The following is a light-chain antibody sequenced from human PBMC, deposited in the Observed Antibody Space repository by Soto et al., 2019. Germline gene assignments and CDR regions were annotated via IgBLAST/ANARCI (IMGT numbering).Light chain of an antibody. Sequence: QAVVTQPASVSGSPGQSITISCAAASSDDGGYNRVSWYQQHPGQAPKLMIYDVTNRPSGVSHRFSGSKSGNTASLTISGLQAEDEADYYCSSYSSARTLYVFGTGTKVTVL. CDR3: SSYSSARTLYV. CDR2: DVT. V-gene: IGLV2-14*01. J-gene: IGLJ1*01. CDR1: SSDDGGYNR.